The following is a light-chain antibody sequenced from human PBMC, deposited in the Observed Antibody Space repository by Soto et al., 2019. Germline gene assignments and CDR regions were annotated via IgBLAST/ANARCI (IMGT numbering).Light chain of an antibody. J-gene: IGLJ3*02. Sequence: QAVVTQPPSASGTPGQRVTISCSGSSSNIGSHTVSWFQHLPGTAPKLLIYSNDQRPSGVPDRFSGSKSGTSASLAISGLQSEDEADYYCAAWEASLNGWVFGGGTQLTVL. CDR2: SND. CDR1: SSNIGSHT. V-gene: IGLV1-44*01. CDR3: AAWEASLNGWV.